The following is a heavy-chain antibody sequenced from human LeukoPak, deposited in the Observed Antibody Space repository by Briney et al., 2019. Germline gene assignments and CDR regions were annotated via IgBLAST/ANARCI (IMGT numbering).Heavy chain of an antibody. CDR3: ASAPNENYFDS. V-gene: IGHV3-7*01. J-gene: IGHJ4*02. CDR1: GFTFSSYW. CDR2: INQDGSAK. Sequence: GGSLRLSCAAPGFTFSSYWMSWVRQAPGKGLEWVANINQDGSAKDYGGSVEGRFTISRDNAKNSLYLQMNSLTAEDTAVYFCASAPNENYFDSWGQGTLVTVSS.